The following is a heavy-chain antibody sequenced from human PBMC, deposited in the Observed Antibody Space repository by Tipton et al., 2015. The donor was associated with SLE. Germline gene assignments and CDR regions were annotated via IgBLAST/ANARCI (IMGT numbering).Heavy chain of an antibody. D-gene: IGHD5-18*01. Sequence: SLRLSCAASGFTFSNSAMTWVRQAPGKGLEWVSIIYSGGSTYYADSIKGRFTISRDNSKNTLYLQMNSLRVEDSAVYYCAKGYGMGNYYYMDVWGKGTSVIVSS. J-gene: IGHJ6*03. CDR1: GFTFSNSA. V-gene: IGHV3-23*03. CDR2: IYSGGST. CDR3: AKGYGMGNYYYMDV.